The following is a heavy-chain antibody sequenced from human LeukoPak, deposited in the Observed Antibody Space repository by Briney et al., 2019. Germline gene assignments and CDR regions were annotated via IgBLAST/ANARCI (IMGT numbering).Heavy chain of an antibody. D-gene: IGHD3-22*01. V-gene: IGHV1-2*02. J-gene: IGHJ4*02. CDR3: AGDQSASSGSYDY. CDR1: GYTFTSYA. Sequence: PSVKVSCKASGYTFTSYAMNWVRQAPGQGLEWMGWINPNSGGTNYAQKFQGRVTMTRDTSISTAYMELSRLRSDDTAVYYCAGDQSASSGSYDYWGQGTLVTVSS. CDR2: INPNSGGT.